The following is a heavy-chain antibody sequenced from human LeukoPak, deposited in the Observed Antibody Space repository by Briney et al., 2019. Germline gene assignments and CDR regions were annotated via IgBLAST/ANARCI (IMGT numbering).Heavy chain of an antibody. V-gene: IGHV3-23*01. CDR3: AKGSSSSWYLVWFDP. J-gene: IGHJ5*02. CDR2: ISGSDGST. CDR1: GFSFSNYA. D-gene: IGHD6-13*01. Sequence: PGGSLRLSCAASGFSFSNYAMSWVRQAPGKGLEWVSGISGSDGSTHYADSVKGRFSISRDNSKNTVYLQMNSLRAGDTAVYYCAKGSSSSWYLVWFDPWGQGTLVTVSS.